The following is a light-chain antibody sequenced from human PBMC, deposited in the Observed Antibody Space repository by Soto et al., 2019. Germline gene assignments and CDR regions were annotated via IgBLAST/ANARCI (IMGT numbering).Light chain of an antibody. V-gene: IGLV2-14*03. J-gene: IGLJ1*01. Sequence: QSVLTQPASVSGSRGQSITISCSGTSSDIGSYDHVAWYQQFPGKSPKLIIYAVSDRPSGVSDRFSGSKSGISASLTISGLQTEDEADYYCISYTDRQSYLFGNGTKVTVL. CDR2: AVS. CDR1: SSDIGSYDH. CDR3: ISYTDRQSYL.